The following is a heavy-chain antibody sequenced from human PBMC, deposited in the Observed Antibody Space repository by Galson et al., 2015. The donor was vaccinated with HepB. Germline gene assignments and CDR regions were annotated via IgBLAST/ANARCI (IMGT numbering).Heavy chain of an antibody. CDR1: GGTFSSYA. Sequence: SVKVSCKASGGTFSSYAISWVRQAPGQGLEWMGGIIPIFGTANYAQKFQGRVTITADESTSTAYMELSSLRSEDTAVYYCARGPQQWLVSSFDYWGQGTPVTVSS. V-gene: IGHV1-69*13. J-gene: IGHJ4*02. CDR2: IIPIFGTA. D-gene: IGHD6-19*01. CDR3: ARGPQQWLVSSFDY.